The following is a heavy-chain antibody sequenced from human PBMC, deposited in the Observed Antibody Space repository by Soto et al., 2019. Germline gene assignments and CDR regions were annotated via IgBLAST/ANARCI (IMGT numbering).Heavy chain of an antibody. CDR1: GFTFSSYG. Sequence: ESGGGVVQPGRSLRLSCAASGFTFSSYGMHWVRQAPGKGLEWVAVIWYDGSNKYYADSVKGRFTISRDNSKNTLYLQMNSLRAEDTAVYYCARDGDTAVAQGYFDYWGQGTLVTVSS. CDR2: IWYDGSNK. J-gene: IGHJ4*02. D-gene: IGHD6-19*01. V-gene: IGHV3-33*01. CDR3: ARDGDTAVAQGYFDY.